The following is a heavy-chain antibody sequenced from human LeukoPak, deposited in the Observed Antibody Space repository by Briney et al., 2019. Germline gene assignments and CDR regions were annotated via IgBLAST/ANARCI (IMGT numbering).Heavy chain of an antibody. J-gene: IGHJ3*02. V-gene: IGHV4-59*08. Sequence: SETLSLTCTVSGGSISSYYWSWIRQPPGKGLEWIGYIYYSGSTNYNPSLKSRVTISVDTSKNQFSLKLSSVTAAVTAVYYCARQPDAFDIWGQGTMDTVSS. CDR2: IYYSGST. CDR3: ARQPDAFDI. CDR1: GGSISSYY.